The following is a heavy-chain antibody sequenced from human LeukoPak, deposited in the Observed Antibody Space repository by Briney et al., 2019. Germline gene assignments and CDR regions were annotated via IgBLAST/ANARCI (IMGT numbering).Heavy chain of an antibody. CDR1: GYTFTSYC. Sequence: ASVKVSCKASGYTFTSYCISWVRQAPGQGLEWMGWISAYNGNTNYAQKLEGRVTMTTDTSTSTAYMELRSLRSDDTAVYYCARAPTYYYDSSALGDWGQGTLVTVSS. CDR3: ARAPTYYYDSSALGD. CDR2: ISAYNGNT. J-gene: IGHJ4*02. D-gene: IGHD3-22*01. V-gene: IGHV1-18*01.